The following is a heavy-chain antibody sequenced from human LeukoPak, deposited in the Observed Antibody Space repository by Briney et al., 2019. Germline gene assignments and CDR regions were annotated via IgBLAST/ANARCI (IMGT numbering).Heavy chain of an antibody. Sequence: GGSLRLSCVASGFPFRTYGMSWVRQAPGKGLEWVSAIPSGGTNTYYANSVKGRFTISRDNSESTLYLQINSLRPEDTAVYYCAKDSQYYDFWSRYNYYYYYMDVWGKGTTVTVSS. CDR1: GFPFRTYG. CDR3: AKDSQYYDFWSRYNYYYYYMDV. CDR2: IPSGGTNT. J-gene: IGHJ6*03. D-gene: IGHD3-3*01. V-gene: IGHV3-23*01.